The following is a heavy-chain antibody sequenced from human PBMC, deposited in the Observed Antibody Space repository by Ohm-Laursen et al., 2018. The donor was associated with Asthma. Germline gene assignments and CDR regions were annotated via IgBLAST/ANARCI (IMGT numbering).Heavy chain of an antibody. CDR2: ISYDGSNK. Sequence: SLRLSCAASGFTFSSYGMHWVRQAPGKGLEWVAVISYDGSNKYYADSVKGRFTISRDNSKNTLYLQMNSLRAEDTAVYYCARISSGWGFDYWGQGTLVTVSS. D-gene: IGHD6-19*01. CDR3: ARISSGWGFDY. CDR1: GFTFSSYG. V-gene: IGHV3-30*03. J-gene: IGHJ4*02.